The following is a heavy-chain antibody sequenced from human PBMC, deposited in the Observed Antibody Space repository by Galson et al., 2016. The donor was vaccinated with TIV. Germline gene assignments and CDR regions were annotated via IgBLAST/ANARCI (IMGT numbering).Heavy chain of an antibody. V-gene: IGHV3-21*04. Sequence: SLRLSCAASGFTFGPFKMGWVRQVPGKGLVWVSPIGSRSSDKFYGDSVKGRLTISRDNTKNTLFLQMNSLRAEDTAVYYCAKDWAETYDYHSDPFEMWGQGTKVTGSS. CDR3: AKDWAETYDYHSDPFEM. D-gene: IGHD3-22*01. J-gene: IGHJ3*02. CDR1: GFTFGPFK. CDR2: IGSRSSDK.